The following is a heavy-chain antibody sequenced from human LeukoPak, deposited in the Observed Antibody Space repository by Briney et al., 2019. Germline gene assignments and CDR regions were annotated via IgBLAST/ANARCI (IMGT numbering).Heavy chain of an antibody. V-gene: IGHV4-59*08. D-gene: IGHD3-22*01. J-gene: IGHJ4*02. CDR2: IYYSGST. Sequence: SETLSLTCTVSGGSISSYYWSWIRQPPGKGLEWIGYIYYSGSTNYNPSLKSRVTISVDTSKNQFSLKLSSVTAADTAVYYCARSRVVVVITTHWGQGTLVTVSS. CDR1: GGSISSYY. CDR3: ARSRVVVVITTH.